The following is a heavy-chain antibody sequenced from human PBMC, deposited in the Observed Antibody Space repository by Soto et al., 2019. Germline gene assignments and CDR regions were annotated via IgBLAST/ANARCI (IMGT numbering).Heavy chain of an antibody. Sequence: QVQLQQWGAGLLKSSETLSLTCAVSSESFSKYYWNWLRQSPGKGLEWIGEINQSGSTNYNPSLNMRVTISIDTSKNQFALKLNSVTAAYTAMYYCARGYYYDSVSSVPYWGQGTLVTVSS. D-gene: IGHD3-10*01. CDR1: SESFSKYY. CDR3: ARGYYYDSVSSVPY. V-gene: IGHV4-34*01. J-gene: IGHJ4*02. CDR2: INQSGST.